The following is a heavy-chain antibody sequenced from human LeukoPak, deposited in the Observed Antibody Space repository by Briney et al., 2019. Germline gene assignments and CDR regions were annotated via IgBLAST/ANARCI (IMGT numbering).Heavy chain of an antibody. CDR1: GYTFTSYG. Sequence: ASVKVSCKASGYTFTSYGISWVRQAPGQGLEWMGWISAYNGNTNYAQKLQGRVTMTTDTSTSTAYMELRSLRSDDTAVYYCARFTKGVPAASGSSPDSGSYYNTFDIWGQGTMVTVSS. J-gene: IGHJ3*02. CDR2: ISAYNGNT. CDR3: ARFTKGVPAASGSSPDSGSYYNTFDI. V-gene: IGHV1-18*01. D-gene: IGHD1-26*01.